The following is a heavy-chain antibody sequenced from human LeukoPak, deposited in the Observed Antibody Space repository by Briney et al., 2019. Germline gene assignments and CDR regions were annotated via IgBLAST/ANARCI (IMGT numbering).Heavy chain of an antibody. Sequence: PSETLSLTCTVSGGSISSFFWSWIRQPPGKGLEWLGCIDYRGSTQYNPSLESRVTISVDTSKQQFSLKLSSVTAADTAVYYCARDLELERNRWNYFESWGQGTLVTVSS. CDR2: IDYRGST. CDR3: ARDLELERNRWNYFES. J-gene: IGHJ4*02. V-gene: IGHV4-59*01. CDR1: GGSISSFF. D-gene: IGHD1-1*01.